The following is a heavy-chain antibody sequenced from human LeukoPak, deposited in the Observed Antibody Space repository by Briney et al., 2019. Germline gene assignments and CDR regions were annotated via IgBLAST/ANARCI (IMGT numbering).Heavy chain of an antibody. J-gene: IGHJ4*02. V-gene: IGHV3-21*01. CDR3: ARDLSGSYLSALFDY. Sequence: PGGSLRLSCAASGFTFSSYSMNWVRQAPGKGLEWVSSIRSSSSYIYYADSVKGRFTVSRDNAKNSLYLQMNSLRADDSAVYYCARDLSGSYLSALFDYWGQGTLVTVSS. D-gene: IGHD1-26*01. CDR1: GFTFSSYS. CDR2: IRSSSSYI.